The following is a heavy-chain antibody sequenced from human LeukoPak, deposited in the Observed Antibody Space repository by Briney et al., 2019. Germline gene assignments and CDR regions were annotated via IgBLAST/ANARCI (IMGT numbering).Heavy chain of an antibody. CDR1: GFTFSDYF. CDR3: AKDYIVSSSPIYYYDY. CDR2: VGDSGSTV. V-gene: IGHV3-11*04. J-gene: IGHJ4*02. D-gene: IGHD6-6*01. Sequence: PGGSLELSCAASGFTFSDYFMAWIRQAPGKGPEWVAYVGDSGSTVYYTDSVEGRFTISRDNARNTVFLEMNSLRPEDTAVYYCAKDYIVSSSPIYYYDYWGQGALVTVSS.